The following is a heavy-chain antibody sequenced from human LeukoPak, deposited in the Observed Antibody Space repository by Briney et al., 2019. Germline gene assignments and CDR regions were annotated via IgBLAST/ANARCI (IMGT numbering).Heavy chain of an antibody. CDR1: GYTFTSYA. V-gene: IGHV7-4-1*02. CDR2: INTNTGNP. Sequence: ASVKVSCKASGYTFTSYAMNWVRQAPGQGLGWMGWINTNTGNPTYAQGFTGRFVFSLDTSVSTAYPQMSSLKAEATAVYYCARATQWLVRPRAFDSWGQGTMVTVSS. J-gene: IGHJ3*02. D-gene: IGHD6-19*01. CDR3: ARATQWLVRPRAFDS.